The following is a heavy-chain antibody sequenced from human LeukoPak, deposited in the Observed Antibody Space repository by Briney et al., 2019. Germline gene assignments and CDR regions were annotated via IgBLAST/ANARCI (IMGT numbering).Heavy chain of an antibody. Sequence: PSETLSLTCAVSGGSISSSNWWSWVRQPPGKGLEGIGEIYHSGSTNYNPSLKSRVTISVDKSKNQFSLKLSSVTAADTAVYYCARSPRHILTGSKVDAFDIWGQGTMVTVSS. CDR1: GGSISSSNW. CDR3: ARSPRHILTGSKVDAFDI. CDR2: IYHSGST. V-gene: IGHV4-4*02. J-gene: IGHJ3*02. D-gene: IGHD3-9*01.